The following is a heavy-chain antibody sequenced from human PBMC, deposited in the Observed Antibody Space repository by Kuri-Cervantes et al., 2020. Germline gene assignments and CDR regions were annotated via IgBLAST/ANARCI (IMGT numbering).Heavy chain of an antibody. Sequence: GESLKISCAASGFTFSSYGMHWVRQAPGKGLEWVGVISYDGSNKYYADSVKCRFTVSRDNSKNTLYLQMNSLRAEDTAVYYCARAARRPYSYYFDYWGQGTLVTVSS. D-gene: IGHD2-15*01. J-gene: IGHJ4*02. CDR2: ISYDGSNK. CDR3: ARAARRPYSYYFDY. CDR1: GFTFSSYG. V-gene: IGHV3-30*03.